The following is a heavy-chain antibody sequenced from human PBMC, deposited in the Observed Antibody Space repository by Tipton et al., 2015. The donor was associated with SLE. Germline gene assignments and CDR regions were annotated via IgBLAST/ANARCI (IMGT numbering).Heavy chain of an antibody. D-gene: IGHD3-3*01. Sequence: SLRLSCAASGFTFNSYTMNWVRQAPGKGLEWVSYISSWSSTIYYTNSVKGRFTISRDNAKNSLYLQMNSLRAEDTAVYYCARGPGYYDFWSGYPYYYYGVDVWGQVTTVTVSS. J-gene: IGHJ6*02. CDR2: ISSWSSTI. CDR1: GFTFNSYT. V-gene: IGHV3-48*01. CDR3: ARGPGYYDFWSGYPYYYYGVDV.